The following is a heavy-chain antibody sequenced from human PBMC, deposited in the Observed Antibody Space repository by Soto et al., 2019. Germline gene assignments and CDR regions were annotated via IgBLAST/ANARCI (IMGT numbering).Heavy chain of an antibody. CDR2: IYHSGST. CDR1: SGSISSSNW. Sequence: SETLSLTCAVSSGSISSSNWWSWVRQPPGKGLEWIGEIYHSGSTGYNPSLKSRVTISVDKSKNQFSLKLSSVTAADTAVYYCARGGFYGYYVTYYYMDVWGKGTTVTVSS. J-gene: IGHJ6*03. CDR3: ARGGFYGYYVTYYYMDV. V-gene: IGHV4-4*02. D-gene: IGHD4-17*01.